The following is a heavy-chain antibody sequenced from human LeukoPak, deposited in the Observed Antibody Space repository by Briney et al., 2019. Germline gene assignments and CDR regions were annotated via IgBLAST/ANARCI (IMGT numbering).Heavy chain of an antibody. CDR1: GFTFSGSA. V-gene: IGHV3-73*01. CDR3: TRPEQWLDGDY. D-gene: IGHD6-19*01. CDR2: IRSKANSYAT. J-gene: IGHJ4*02. Sequence: PGGSLRLSCAASGFTFSGSAMHWVRQASGKGPEWVGRIRSKANSYATAYAASVKGRFTISRDDSKNTAYLQMNSLKTEDTAVYYCTRPEQWLDGDYWGQGTLVTVSS.